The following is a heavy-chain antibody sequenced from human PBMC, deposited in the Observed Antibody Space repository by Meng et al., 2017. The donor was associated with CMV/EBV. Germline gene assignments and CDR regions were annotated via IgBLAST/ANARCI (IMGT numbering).Heavy chain of an antibody. V-gene: IGHV3-21*01. CDR3: ARPRAAYYYDSSGYWFDY. J-gene: IGHJ4*02. Sequence: GGSLRLSCAASGFTFSSYSMNWVRQAPGKGLEWVSSISSSSSYIYYADSVKGRFTISRDNAKNPLYLQMNSLRAEDTAVYYCARPRAAYYYDSSGYWFDYWGQGTLVTVSS. CDR1: GFTFSSYS. D-gene: IGHD3-22*01. CDR2: ISSSSSYI.